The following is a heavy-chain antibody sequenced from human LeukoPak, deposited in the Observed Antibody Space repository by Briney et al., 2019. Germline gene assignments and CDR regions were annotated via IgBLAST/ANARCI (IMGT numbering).Heavy chain of an antibody. Sequence: SGGSLRLSCAASGFTFSDYWMQWVRQAPGKGLEWVANIKEDGSNKYYVDSVKGRFTISRDNAKNSLYLQMNSLGAEDTAVYYCARRYFDSWGQGTLVTVSS. J-gene: IGHJ4*02. CDR1: GFTFSDYW. V-gene: IGHV3-7*03. CDR2: IKEDGSNK. CDR3: ARRYFDS.